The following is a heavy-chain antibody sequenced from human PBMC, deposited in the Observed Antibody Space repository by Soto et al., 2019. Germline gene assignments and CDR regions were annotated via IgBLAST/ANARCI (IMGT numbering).Heavy chain of an antibody. V-gene: IGHV1-3*01. Sequence: ASVKVSCKASGYTFTSYAMHWVRQAPGQRLEWMGWINAGNGNTKYSQKFQGRVTITRDTSASTAYMELSSLRSEDTAVYYCARNKASWFDYYYYYYMDVWGKGTTVTVSS. D-gene: IGHD3-10*01. CDR1: GYTFTSYA. CDR2: INAGNGNT. J-gene: IGHJ6*03. CDR3: ARNKASWFDYYYYYYMDV.